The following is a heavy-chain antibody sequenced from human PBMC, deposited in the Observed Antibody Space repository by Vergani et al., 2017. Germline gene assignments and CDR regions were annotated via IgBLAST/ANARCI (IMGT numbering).Heavy chain of an antibody. V-gene: IGHV1-69*01. Sequence: QVQLVQSGAEVKKPGSSVKVSCKASGGTFSSYAISWVRQAPGQGLEWMGGIIPIFGTANYAQKFQGRVTITADESTSTAYMELSSLRSEDTAVYYCESRDITSFGVVVRRGYDYYGMDVWGQGTTVTVSS. CDR3: ESRDITSFGVVVRRGYDYYGMDV. D-gene: IGHD3-3*01. CDR1: GGTFSSYA. CDR2: IIPIFGTA. J-gene: IGHJ6*02.